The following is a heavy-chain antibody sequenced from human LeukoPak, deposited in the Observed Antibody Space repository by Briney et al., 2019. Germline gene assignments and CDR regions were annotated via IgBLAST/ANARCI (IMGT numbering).Heavy chain of an antibody. J-gene: IGHJ4*02. CDR3: TRDVINPRWLHQNLDY. CDR1: GFTFSSYW. V-gene: IGHV3-15*01. D-gene: IGHD5-24*01. Sequence: GGSLRLSCAASGFTFSSYWMSWVRQAPGKGLEWVGRIKSKTDGGTTDYAAPVKGRFIISRDDSKNTLYLQMNSLKTEDTAVYYCTRDVINPRWLHQNLDYWGQGTLVTVSS. CDR2: IKSKTDGGTT.